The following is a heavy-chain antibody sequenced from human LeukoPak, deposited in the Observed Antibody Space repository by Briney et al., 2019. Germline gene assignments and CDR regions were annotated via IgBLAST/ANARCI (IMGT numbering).Heavy chain of an antibody. V-gene: IGHV1-2*02. CDR2: INPNSGAT. J-gene: IGHJ4*02. Sequence: ASVKVSCKASGHTFTGYYMDWVRQAPGQGLEWLGWINPNSGATNSAQKFQGRVTMTRDTSISTAYMEVSRLTSDDTAVYYCARAYEYASEYYFDYWGQGTLVTVSS. CDR3: ARAYEYASEYYFDY. CDR1: GHTFTGYY. D-gene: IGHD2-2*01.